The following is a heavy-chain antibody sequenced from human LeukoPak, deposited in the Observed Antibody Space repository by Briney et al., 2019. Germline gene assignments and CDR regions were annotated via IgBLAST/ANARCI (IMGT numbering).Heavy chain of an antibody. CDR2: IYYSGST. CDR1: GGSISSYY. Sequence: SETLSLTCTVSGGSISSYYWSWIRQPPGKGLEWIGYIYYSGSTNYNPSPKSRVTISVDTSKNQFSLKLSSVTAADTAVYYCAGGPGYYYDSSGYYYFDYWGQGTLVTVSS. CDR3: AGGPGYYYDSSGYYYFDY. D-gene: IGHD3-22*01. V-gene: IGHV4-59*01. J-gene: IGHJ4*02.